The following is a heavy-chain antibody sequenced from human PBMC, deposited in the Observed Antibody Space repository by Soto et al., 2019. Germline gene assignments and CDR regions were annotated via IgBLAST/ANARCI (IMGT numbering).Heavy chain of an antibody. V-gene: IGHV3-33*01. CDR3: ARDRYYDILTGSYFDY. CDR1: GFSFSSHG. J-gene: IGHJ4*02. D-gene: IGHD3-9*01. Sequence: QAQLVESGGGVVQPGRSLRLSCAASGFSFSSHGMHWVRLAPGKGLEWVAVIWYDGSKQYYADSVKGRFTISRDNSKNTLYLQMNSLRAEDTAVYYCARDRYYDILTGSYFDYWGQGTLVTVSS. CDR2: IWYDGSKQ.